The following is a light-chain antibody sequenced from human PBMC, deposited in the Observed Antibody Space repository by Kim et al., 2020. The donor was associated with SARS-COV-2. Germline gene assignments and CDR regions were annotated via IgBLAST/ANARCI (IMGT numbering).Light chain of an antibody. CDR2: EAS. V-gene: IGKV1-5*01. CDR3: QQYDGLST. CDR1: HNINIG. Sequence: SASIGERVTITCRASHNINIGLAWYQQKPGKAPNLLIYEASTLESGVPSRFSGSGSGTEFTLTINSLQPDDFATYYCQQYDGLSTFVQGTKVEIK. J-gene: IGKJ1*01.